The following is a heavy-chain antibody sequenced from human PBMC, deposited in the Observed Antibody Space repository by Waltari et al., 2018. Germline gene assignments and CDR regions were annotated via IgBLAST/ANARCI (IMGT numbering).Heavy chain of an antibody. D-gene: IGHD3-16*01. Sequence: QLQLQESGPGLVKPSETLSLTCTVSGGSLSSSSYYWAWIRQPPGKGLEWVSHITRNSESTYYADSVKGRFTISRDNAKNSLYLQMNSLRGEDTAIYYCARDPYDYVGGTDSWGQGTLVTVSS. J-gene: IGHJ4*02. CDR2: ITRNSEST. V-gene: IGHV3-11*05. CDR3: ARDPYDYVGGTDS. CDR1: GGSLSSSSYY.